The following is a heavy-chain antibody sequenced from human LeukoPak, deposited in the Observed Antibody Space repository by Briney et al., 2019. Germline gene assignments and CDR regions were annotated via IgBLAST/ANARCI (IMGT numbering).Heavy chain of an antibody. J-gene: IGHJ6*03. V-gene: IGHV1-2*02. Sequence: ASVKVSCKASGYSFTDYFMHWVRQAPGQGLGSMGWINPDSGGTNYPQKFQGRVTMTRDTSISTAYMELSRLRSDDTAVFYCARGGHYYSYSMDVWGKGTTVTVSS. CDR1: GYSFTDYF. CDR3: ARGGHYYSYSMDV. CDR2: INPDSGGT.